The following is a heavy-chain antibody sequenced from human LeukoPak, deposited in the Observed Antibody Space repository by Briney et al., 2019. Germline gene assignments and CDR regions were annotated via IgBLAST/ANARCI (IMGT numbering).Heavy chain of an antibody. Sequence: SETLSLTCTVSGDSVSSYDWAWIRQPPGKELEWIGYIFYGGTTKYNPSLKSRVTMFLDTPKNQFSLKLPSVIAADTAVYFCARRTTITINGAFDIWGPGTMVTVSS. V-gene: IGHV4-59*02. CDR2: IFYGGTT. D-gene: IGHD5-24*01. CDR1: GDSVSSYD. J-gene: IGHJ3*02. CDR3: ARRTTITINGAFDI.